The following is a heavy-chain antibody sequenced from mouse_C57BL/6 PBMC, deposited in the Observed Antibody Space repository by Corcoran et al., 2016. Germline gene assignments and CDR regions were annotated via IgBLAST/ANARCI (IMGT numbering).Heavy chain of an antibody. V-gene: IGHV1-18*01. Sequence: EVQLQQSGPELVKPGASVKIPCKASGYTFTDYNMDWVKQSHGKSLEWIGDINPNNGGTIYNQKFKGKATLTVDKSSSTAYMELRSLTSEDTAVYYWARSYYSNYYFDCWGQGTTLTVSS. CDR2: INPNNGGT. CDR3: ARSYYSNYYFDC. CDR1: GYTFTDYN. D-gene: IGHD2-5*01. J-gene: IGHJ2*01.